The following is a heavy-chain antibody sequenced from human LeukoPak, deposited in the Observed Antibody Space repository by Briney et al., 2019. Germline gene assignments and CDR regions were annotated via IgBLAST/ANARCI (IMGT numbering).Heavy chain of an antibody. CDR3: ARDVGATPGYFDY. V-gene: IGHV4-59*01. J-gene: IGHJ4*02. CDR1: GGSISSYY. D-gene: IGHD1-26*01. Sequence: SETLSLTCTVSGGSISSYYWNWIRQPPGKGLEWIAYIYYSGNTNYNPSLKSRVTISVDTSKNQFSLKLSSVAAADTAVYYCARDVGATPGYFDYWGQGTLVTVSS. CDR2: IYYSGNT.